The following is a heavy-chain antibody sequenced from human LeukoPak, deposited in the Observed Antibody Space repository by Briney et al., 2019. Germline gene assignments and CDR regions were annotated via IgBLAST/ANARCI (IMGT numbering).Heavy chain of an antibody. CDR1: GGSFSGYY. CDR2: ISYDGSNK. D-gene: IGHD6-13*01. Sequence: LSLTCAVYGGSFSGYYWTWIRQPPGKGLEWVAVISYDGSNKYYADSVKGRFTISRDNSKNTLYLQMSSLRPEDTAVYYCASGGYTSSWYVVDYWGQGTLVTVSS. V-gene: IGHV3-30*03. J-gene: IGHJ4*02. CDR3: ASGGYTSSWYVVDY.